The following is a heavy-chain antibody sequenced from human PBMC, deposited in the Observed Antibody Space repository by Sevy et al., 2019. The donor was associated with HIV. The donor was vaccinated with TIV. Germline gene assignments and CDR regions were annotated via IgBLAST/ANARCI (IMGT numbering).Heavy chain of an antibody. V-gene: IGHV3-21*01. CDR1: GFTFSSYD. J-gene: IGHJ4*02. CDR3: ARGAETAILDY. D-gene: IGHD5-18*01. Sequence: GGSLRLSCAASGFTFSSYDMNWVRQAPGKGLEWVSSSSSGRNYIYYADSVKGRFTISGDNAKKSLYLQMNSLRAEDTAVYYCARGAETAILDYWGQGTLVTVSS. CDR2: SSSGRNYI.